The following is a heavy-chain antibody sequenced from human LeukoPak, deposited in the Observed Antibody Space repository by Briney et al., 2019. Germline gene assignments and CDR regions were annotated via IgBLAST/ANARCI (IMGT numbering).Heavy chain of an antibody. Sequence: GGSLRLSCAASGFTISSNFLSWVRQAPGKGLEWVSVIYSGGKTYYADSVKGRFTISRDNSKNTLYLQMNSLRAEDTAVYYCARGADRWNYFDYWGQGTLVTVSS. CDR2: IYSGGKT. CDR3: ARGADRWNYFDY. CDR1: GFTISSNF. V-gene: IGHV3-53*01. D-gene: IGHD4-23*01. J-gene: IGHJ4*02.